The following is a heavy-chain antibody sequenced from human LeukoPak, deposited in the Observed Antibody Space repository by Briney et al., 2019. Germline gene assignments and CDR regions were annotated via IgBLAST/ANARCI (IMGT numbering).Heavy chain of an antibody. CDR2: ISHDGSDK. CDR1: GFTFSSYG. Sequence: GGSLRLSCAASGFTFSSYGMHWVRQAPGKGLEWVAVISHDGSDKFHADSVKGRFTISRDNARNSLYLQMNSLRAEDTAMYYCATDGVGVLPGDAFDIWGQGTMVTVSS. D-gene: IGHD1-26*01. J-gene: IGHJ3*02. V-gene: IGHV3-30*03. CDR3: ATDGVGVLPGDAFDI.